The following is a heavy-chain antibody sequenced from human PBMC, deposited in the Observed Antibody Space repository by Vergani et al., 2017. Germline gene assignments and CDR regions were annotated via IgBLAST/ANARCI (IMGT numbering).Heavy chain of an antibody. Sequence: QVTLQESGPVLVKPTETLTLTCTVSGFSLSNARMGVSWIRQPPGKALEWLAHIFSNDEKSYSTSLKSRLTISKDNTKSQVVLTMTNMDPGDTATYYCARTRFIGARPLYFDYWGQGTLVTVSS. D-gene: IGHD6-6*01. V-gene: IGHV2-26*01. J-gene: IGHJ4*02. CDR2: IFSNDEK. CDR3: ARTRFIGARPLYFDY. CDR1: GFSLSNARMG.